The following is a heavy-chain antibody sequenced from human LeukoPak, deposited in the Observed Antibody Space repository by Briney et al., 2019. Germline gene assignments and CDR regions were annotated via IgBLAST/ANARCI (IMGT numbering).Heavy chain of an antibody. D-gene: IGHD4-17*01. CDR1: GFTVSSNS. CDR2: IFSST. V-gene: IGHV3-66*03. J-gene: IGHJ4*02. CDR3: ARDYGDSLDY. Sequence: GGSLRLSCTVSGFTVSSNSMSWVRQAPGKGLEWVSFIFSSTHYSDSVKGRFTISRDNSKNTLYLQMNSLRAEDTAVYYCARDYGDSLDYWGQGTLVTVSS.